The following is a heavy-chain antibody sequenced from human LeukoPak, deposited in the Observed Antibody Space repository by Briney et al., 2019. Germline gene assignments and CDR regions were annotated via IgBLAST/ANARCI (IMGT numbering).Heavy chain of an antibody. V-gene: IGHV1-2*02. CDR3: ARSGMVRGFAP. CDR1: GYTFTDYY. CDR2: ISPKSGGT. J-gene: IGHJ5*02. D-gene: IGHD3-10*01. Sequence: ASMKVSCKASGYTFTDYYVHWVRQAPGQGLEWMGWISPKSGGTSYPQKFQGRVSMTGDTSINTAYMELSRLRSDDTAVYYCARSGMVRGFAPWGQGTLVTVSS.